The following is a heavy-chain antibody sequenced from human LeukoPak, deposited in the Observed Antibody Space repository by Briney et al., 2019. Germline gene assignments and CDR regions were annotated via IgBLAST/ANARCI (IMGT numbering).Heavy chain of an antibody. D-gene: IGHD2-8*01. Sequence: GGSLRLSCAASGFTFSSYSMNWVRQAPGKGLEWISSISSTSIYKYYADSVKGRFTISRDNAKDSLFLQMNSLRAEDTAIYYCARDPRIYCTNGICRDDYFDNWGQGTLVTVSS. CDR3: ARDPRIYCTNGICRDDYFDN. CDR2: ISSTSIYK. CDR1: GFTFSSYS. V-gene: IGHV3-21*01. J-gene: IGHJ4*02.